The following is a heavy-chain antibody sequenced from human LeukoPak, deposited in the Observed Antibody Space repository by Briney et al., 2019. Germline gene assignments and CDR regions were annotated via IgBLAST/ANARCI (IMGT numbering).Heavy chain of an antibody. Sequence: QPGGSLRLSCVATGFTFSSYAMSWVRQAPRNGLEWVSAISGSGGSTYYADSVKGRFTISRDNSKNTLYLQMNSLRAEDTAVYCCAEDAYYYGSGTDYWGQGTLVTVSS. V-gene: IGHV3-23*01. CDR1: GFTFSSYA. J-gene: IGHJ4*02. D-gene: IGHD3-10*01. CDR2: ISGSGGST. CDR3: AEDAYYYGSGTDY.